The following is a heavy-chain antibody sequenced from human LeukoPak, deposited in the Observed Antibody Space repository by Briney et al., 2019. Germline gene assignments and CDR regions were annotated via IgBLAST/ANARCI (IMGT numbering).Heavy chain of an antibody. Sequence: SETLSLTCTVSGYSISSGYYWGWIRQPPGKGLEWIGSIYHSGSTYYNPSLKSRVTISVDKSKNQFSLKLSSVTAADTAVYYCAREVAAAVPGVYFQHWGQGTLVTVSS. J-gene: IGHJ1*01. CDR2: IYHSGST. CDR3: AREVAAAVPGVYFQH. V-gene: IGHV4-38-2*02. CDR1: GYSISSGYY. D-gene: IGHD6-13*01.